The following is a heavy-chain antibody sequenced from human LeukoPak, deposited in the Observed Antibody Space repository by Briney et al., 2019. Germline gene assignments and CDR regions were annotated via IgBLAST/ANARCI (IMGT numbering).Heavy chain of an antibody. Sequence: ASVKVSCTASGYTFTGYYMHWVRQAPGQGLEWMGRINPNSGGTNYAQKFQGRVTMTRDTSISTAYMELSRLRSDDTAVYYCARDMAFDIAVAGTRGDYWGQGTLVTVSS. J-gene: IGHJ4*02. V-gene: IGHV1-2*06. D-gene: IGHD6-19*01. CDR2: INPNSGGT. CDR3: ARDMAFDIAVAGTRGDY. CDR1: GYTFTGYY.